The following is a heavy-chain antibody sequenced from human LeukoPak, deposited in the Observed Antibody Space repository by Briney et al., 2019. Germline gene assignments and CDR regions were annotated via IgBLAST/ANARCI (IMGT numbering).Heavy chain of an antibody. V-gene: IGHV4-31*03. CDR3: ARHVSSTFPNWLDP. J-gene: IGHJ5*02. CDR2: IWNSGST. Sequence: SETLSLTCSVSGDSISSRTYYWTWIRQHPEKGLEWIGYIWNSGSTNYNPSLKSRVTISVDTSKNQFSLKLTSVTAADTALYYCARHVSSTFPNWLDPWGQGNLVIVSS. CDR1: GDSISSRTYY. D-gene: IGHD6-6*01.